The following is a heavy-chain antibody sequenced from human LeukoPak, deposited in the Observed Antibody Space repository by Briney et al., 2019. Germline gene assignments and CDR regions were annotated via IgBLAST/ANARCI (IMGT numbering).Heavy chain of an antibody. J-gene: IGHJ5*02. D-gene: IGHD3-22*01. CDR2: IYYSGTT. CDR3: ARHGGYYDSSGYRTDVRFDP. V-gene: IGHV4-39*01. Sequence: SGTLSLTCTVSGGSISSSSYYWGWIRQPPGKGLEWIGTIYYSGTTYYNPSLKSRISISVDTSKNQFSLRLSSVTAADTAVYFCARHGGYYDSSGYRTDVRFDPWGQGTLVTVSS. CDR1: GGSISSSSYY.